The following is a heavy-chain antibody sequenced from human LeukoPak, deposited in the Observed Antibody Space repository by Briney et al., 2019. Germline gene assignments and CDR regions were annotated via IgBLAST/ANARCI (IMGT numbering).Heavy chain of an antibody. Sequence: ASVKVSCKVSGYTLTELSMHWVRQAPGKGLEWMGGFDPEDGETIYAQKFQGRVTMTEDTSTDTAYMELSSLRSEDTAVYYCATDLRGSIWFGELLPFDYWGPGNLVTVSS. CDR2: FDPEDGET. V-gene: IGHV1-24*01. J-gene: IGHJ4*02. CDR1: GYTLTELS. CDR3: ATDLRGSIWFGELLPFDY. D-gene: IGHD3-10*01.